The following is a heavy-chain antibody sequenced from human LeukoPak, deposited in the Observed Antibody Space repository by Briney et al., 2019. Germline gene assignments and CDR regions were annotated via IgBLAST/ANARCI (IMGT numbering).Heavy chain of an antibody. CDR1: GFTFSSYA. V-gene: IGHV3-23*01. CDR3: AKEGIYCSSTSCPFDY. CDR2: ISGSGGST. J-gene: IGHJ4*02. D-gene: IGHD2-2*01. Sequence: PGGSLRLSYAASGFTFSSYAMSWVRQAPGKGLEWVSAISGSGGSTYYADSVKGRFTISRDNSKNTLYLQTNSLRAEDTAVYYCAKEGIYCSSTSCPFDYWGQGTLVTVSS.